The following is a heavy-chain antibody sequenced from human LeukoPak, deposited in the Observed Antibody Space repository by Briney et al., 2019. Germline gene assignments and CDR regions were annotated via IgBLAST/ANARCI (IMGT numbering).Heavy chain of an antibody. D-gene: IGHD2-2*01. V-gene: IGHV3-7*01. CDR3: ARFSWASKVFNS. CDR1: GFTFSSYW. Sequence: VGSLRLSCAASGFTFSSYWMSWVRQAPGKGLEWVANIKQDGSEKYYVDSLKGRFTISKDNAKNSLYLQMNSLRAEDTAVYYCARFSWASKVFNSWGQGTLVTVSS. CDR2: IKQDGSEK. J-gene: IGHJ5*01.